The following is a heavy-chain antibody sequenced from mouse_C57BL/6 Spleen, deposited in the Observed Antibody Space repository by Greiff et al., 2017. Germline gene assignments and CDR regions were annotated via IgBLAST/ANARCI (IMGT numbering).Heavy chain of an antibody. CDR1: GYTFTSYW. Sequence: QVQLQQPGAELVKPGASVKLSCKASGYTFTSYWMQWVKQRPGQGLEWIGEIDPSGSYTNYNQKFKGKATLTVDTSSSTAYMQLSSLTSEDSTVYYCARSLYYVGSYDAMDYWGQGTSVTVSS. V-gene: IGHV1-50*01. CDR3: ARSLYYVGSYDAMDY. CDR2: IDPSGSYT. J-gene: IGHJ4*01. D-gene: IGHD1-1*01.